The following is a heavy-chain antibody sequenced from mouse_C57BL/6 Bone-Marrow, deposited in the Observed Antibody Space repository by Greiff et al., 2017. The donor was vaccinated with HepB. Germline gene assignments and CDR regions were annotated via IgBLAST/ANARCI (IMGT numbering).Heavy chain of an antibody. CDR3: ASDGGSSYEGWYFDV. CDR1: GFSINSDCY. Sequence: EVKLVESGPSLVRPSQTLSLTCTVTGFSINSDCYWIWIRQFPGNKLEYIGYTFYSGITYYNPSLESRTYITRDTSKNQFSLKLSSVTTEDTATYYCASDGGSSYEGWYFDVWGTGTTVTVSS. J-gene: IGHJ1*03. CDR2: TFYSGIT. V-gene: IGHV3-3*01. D-gene: IGHD1-1*01.